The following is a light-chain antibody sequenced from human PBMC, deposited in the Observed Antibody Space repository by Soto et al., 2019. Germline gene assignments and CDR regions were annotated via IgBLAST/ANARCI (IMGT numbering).Light chain of an antibody. CDR3: QKYDSAPWT. CDR2: GAS. CDR1: QGITNY. V-gene: IGKV1-27*01. Sequence: DIQMTQSPSSLSASVGDRVTVTCRASQGITNYLAWYQQKPGKVPKLLIYGASTLQSGVPSRFSGSGSGTDFTLTISSLQPEDVATYYCQKYDSAPWTFGQGTKVEIK. J-gene: IGKJ1*01.